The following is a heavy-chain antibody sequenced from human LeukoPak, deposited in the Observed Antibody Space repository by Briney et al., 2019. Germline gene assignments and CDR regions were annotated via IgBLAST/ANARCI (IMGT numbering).Heavy chain of an antibody. J-gene: IGHJ3*02. Sequence: PGGSLRLSCAASGFTFSSYAMSWVRQAPGKGLEWASAISGSGGSTYYADSVKGRFTISRDNSKNTLYLQMNSLRAEDTAVYYCAKAQRGYLDAFDIWGQGTMVTVSS. CDR1: GFTFSSYA. V-gene: IGHV3-23*01. CDR3: AKAQRGYLDAFDI. D-gene: IGHD6-25*01. CDR2: ISGSGGST.